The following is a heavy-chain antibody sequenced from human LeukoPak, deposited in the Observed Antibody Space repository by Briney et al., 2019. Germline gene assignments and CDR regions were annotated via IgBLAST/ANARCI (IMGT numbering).Heavy chain of an antibody. V-gene: IGHV3-9*01. D-gene: IGHD6-19*01. J-gene: IGHJ5*02. CDR2: ISWNSGSI. CDR3: AKVRRGLVQWFDP. Sequence: PGGSLRLSCAASGFTFDDYAMHWVRHAPGKGLEWVSGISWNSGSIGYADSVKGRFTISRDNAKNSLYLQMNSLRAGDTALYYCAKVRRGLVQWFDPCGQGTLVTVSS. CDR1: GFTFDDYA.